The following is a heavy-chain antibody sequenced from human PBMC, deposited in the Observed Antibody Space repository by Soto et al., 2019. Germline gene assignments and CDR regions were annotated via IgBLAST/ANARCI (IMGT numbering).Heavy chain of an antibody. J-gene: IGHJ4*02. CDR3: ARDVSAAIID. Sequence: PGGSLRLSCAASGFTVSNNYMSWVRQAPGKGLEWISVLYSGGSAYYADSVRGRFTISRDISKNTLFLQMDSLRAEDTAIYFCARDVSAAIIDWGQGTLVTVSS. D-gene: IGHD2-2*01. CDR2: LYSGGSA. CDR1: GFTVSNNY. V-gene: IGHV3-66*01.